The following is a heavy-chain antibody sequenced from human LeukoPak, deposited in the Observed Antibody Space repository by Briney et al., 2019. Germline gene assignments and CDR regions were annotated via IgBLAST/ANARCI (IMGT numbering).Heavy chain of an antibody. D-gene: IGHD1-26*01. CDR2: INHSGST. CDR3: ARQPEFANGSSGMFFFDY. J-gene: IGHJ4*02. Sequence: SETLSLTCAVYGGSFSGYYWSWIRQPPGKGLEWIGEINHSGSTNYNPSLKSRVTISVDTSKNQFSLKLSSVTAADTAVYYCARQPEFANGSSGMFFFDYWGQGTLVTVSS. CDR1: GGSFSGYY. V-gene: IGHV4-34*01.